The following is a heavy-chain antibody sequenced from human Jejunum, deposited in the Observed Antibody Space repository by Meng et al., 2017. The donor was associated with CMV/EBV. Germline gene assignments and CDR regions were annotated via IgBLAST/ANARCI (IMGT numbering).Heavy chain of an antibody. J-gene: IGHJ1*01. CDR2: ISSHGSSI. CDR3: ARDQFCSTTNCAHKT. V-gene: IGHV3-11*04. D-gene: IGHD2-2*01. CDR1: FTFSEYY. Sequence: FTFSEYYMSWIRQAPGKGLEWVSYISSHGSSIYYADSVKGRFTVSRDNAKNSVYLQMNSLRVEDTAVYYCARDQFCSTTNCAHKTWGQGTLVTVSS.